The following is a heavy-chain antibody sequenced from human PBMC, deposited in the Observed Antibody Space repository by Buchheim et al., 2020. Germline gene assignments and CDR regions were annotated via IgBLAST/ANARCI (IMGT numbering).Heavy chain of an antibody. Sequence: EVQLLESGGGLVQPGGSLRLSCAASGFTFSSYVMHWVRQVPGKGLEWVSPLIHNGVNPTYADSVKGRFTISRDNAKNTLYLQRNSLRAEDTAVYYCASDLNWDIFDHWGQGTL. J-gene: IGHJ4*02. CDR1: GFTFSSYV. V-gene: IGHV3-74*01. CDR2: LIHNGVNP. CDR3: ASDLNWDIFDH. D-gene: IGHD1/OR15-1a*01.